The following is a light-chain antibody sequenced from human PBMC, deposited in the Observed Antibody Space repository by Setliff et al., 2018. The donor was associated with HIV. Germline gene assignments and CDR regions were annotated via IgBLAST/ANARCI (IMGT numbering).Light chain of an antibody. Sequence: QSVLPQPASVSGSPGQSITISCTGTSGDVGRYNLVSWYQQHPARAPKLIIYQATRRPSGVSNRFSGSKSGNVASLTISGLQAEDEADYYCCSNTGSNTFVFGTGTKVTVL. J-gene: IGLJ1*01. CDR1: SGDVGRYNL. CDR2: QAT. V-gene: IGLV2-23*01. CDR3: CSNTGSNTFV.